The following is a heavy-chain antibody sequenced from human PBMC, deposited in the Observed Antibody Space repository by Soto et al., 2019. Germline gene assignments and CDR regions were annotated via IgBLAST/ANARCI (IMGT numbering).Heavy chain of an antibody. V-gene: IGHV3-66*04. J-gene: IGHJ4*02. D-gene: IGHD3-22*01. CDR1: GFTVSSNY. Sequence: GGSLRLSCAASGFTVSSNYMSWVHQAPGKGLEWVSVIYSGGSTYYADSVKGRFTISRHNSKNTLYLQMNSLRAEDTAVYYCASQAGYYDSSGYYSLDYWGQGTLVTVSS. CDR3: ASQAGYYDSSGYYSLDY. CDR2: IYSGGST.